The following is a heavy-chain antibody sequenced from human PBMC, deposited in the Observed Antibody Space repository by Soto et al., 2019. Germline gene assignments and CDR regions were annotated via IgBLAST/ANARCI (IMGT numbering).Heavy chain of an antibody. CDR2: IYYSGSP. Sequence: SETLSLTCTVSGGSISSSSYYWGWIRQPPGKGLEWIGSIYYSGSPYYNPSLKSRVTISVDTSKNQFSLKLSSVTAADTAVYYCARQRLMVRGVISSRWFDPWGQGTLVT. D-gene: IGHD3-10*01. CDR1: GGSISSSSYY. CDR3: ARQRLMVRGVISSRWFDP. V-gene: IGHV4-39*01. J-gene: IGHJ5*02.